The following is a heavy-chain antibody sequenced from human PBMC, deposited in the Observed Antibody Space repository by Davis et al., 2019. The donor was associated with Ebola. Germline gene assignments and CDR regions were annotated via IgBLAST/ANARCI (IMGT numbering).Heavy chain of an antibody. Sequence: GESLKISCAASGFACSCYAMHWVRQAPGKGLQWVAVVSYDGGDDFYAESVKGRFTISRDNSKNTLYLQMNSLRDEDTAVYYCVSWSPRDYWGQGTLVTVSS. D-gene: IGHD2-8*01. CDR1: GFACSCYA. CDR3: VSWSPRDY. J-gene: IGHJ4*02. V-gene: IGHV3-33*08. CDR2: VSYDGGDD.